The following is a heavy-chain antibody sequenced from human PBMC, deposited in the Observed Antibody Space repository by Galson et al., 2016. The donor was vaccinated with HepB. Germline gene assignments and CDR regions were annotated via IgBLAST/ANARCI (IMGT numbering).Heavy chain of an antibody. CDR1: GGSFSSYA. CDR2: IIPLFGTT. V-gene: IGHV1-69*13. J-gene: IGHJ5*02. CDR3: ARGDPYSYDRGADRPQTHWFDP. Sequence: SVKVSCKASGGSFSSYAITWVRQAPGQGLEWLGGIIPLFGTTDYAQKFQGRITITADGSTSTAFMVLANLRSEDTAVYYCARGDPYSYDRGADRPQTHWFDPWGQGSLVIVSS. D-gene: IGHD3-22*01.